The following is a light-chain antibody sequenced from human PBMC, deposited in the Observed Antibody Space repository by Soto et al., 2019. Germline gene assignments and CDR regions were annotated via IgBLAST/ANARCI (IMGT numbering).Light chain of an antibody. CDR3: QQANSFPLT. CDR2: TTS. Sequence: DIQMTQSPSSVSASVGDRVTITCRASQGINNWLAWYQQKPGEPPKLLIYTTSNLQSGVPSRFSGSGSATDFTLTISSLQPEDFATYYCQQANSFPLTFGGGTKVEIK. J-gene: IGKJ4*01. CDR1: QGINNW. V-gene: IGKV1D-12*01.